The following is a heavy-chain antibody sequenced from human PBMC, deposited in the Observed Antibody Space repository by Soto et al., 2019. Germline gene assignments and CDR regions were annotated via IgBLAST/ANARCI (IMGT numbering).Heavy chain of an antibody. CDR2: ISYDGSNK. J-gene: IGHJ4*02. V-gene: IGHV3-30-3*01. Sequence: QVQLVESGGGVVQPGRSLRLSCAASGFTFSSYAMHWVRQAPGKGLEWVAVISYDGSNKYYADSVKGRFTISRDNSKNTLYLHRNSLRAEDTAVYYCARGVDTAMVSTSVTLDYWGQGTLVTVSS. CDR3: ARGVDTAMVSTSVTLDY. CDR1: GFTFSSYA. D-gene: IGHD5-18*01.